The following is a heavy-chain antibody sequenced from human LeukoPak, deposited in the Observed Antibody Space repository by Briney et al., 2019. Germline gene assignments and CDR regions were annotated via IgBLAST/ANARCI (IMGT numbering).Heavy chain of an antibody. CDR3: AWGRSEYYYYYGMDV. D-gene: IGHD2-15*01. V-gene: IGHV1-69*13. J-gene: IGHJ6*04. Sequence: ASVKVSCKASGGTFSSYAISWVRQAPGQGLEWMGGIIPIFGTANYAQKFQGRATITADESTSTAYMELSSLRSEDTAVYYCAWGRSEYYYYYGMDVWGKGTTVTVSS. CDR2: IIPIFGTA. CDR1: GGTFSSYA.